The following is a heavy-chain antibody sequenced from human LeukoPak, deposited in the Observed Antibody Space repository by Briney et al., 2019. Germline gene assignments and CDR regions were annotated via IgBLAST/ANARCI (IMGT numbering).Heavy chain of an antibody. CDR3: ASITAVVAAPYPVSNWYFDL. CDR2: IYSGGST. J-gene: IGHJ2*01. CDR1: GFTVSSNY. Sequence: GGSLRLSCAASGFTVSSNYMSWVRQAPGKGLEWVSVIYSGGSTYYADSVKGRFTISRDNSKNTLYLQMNSLRAEDTAVYYCASITAVVAAPYPVSNWYFDLWGRGTLVTVSS. V-gene: IGHV3-53*01. D-gene: IGHD2-15*01.